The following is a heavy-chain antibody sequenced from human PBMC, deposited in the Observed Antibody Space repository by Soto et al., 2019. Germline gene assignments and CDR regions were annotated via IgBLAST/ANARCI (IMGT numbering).Heavy chain of an antibody. CDR2: ISGSGGTT. V-gene: IGHV3-23*01. CDR3: AKDRHYGSGTYADSSLDY. Sequence: EVQLLESGGGLVQPGGSLRLSCGGSGFTFNSYAMTWVRQAPGKGLEWVSAISGSGGTTYYANSVKGRFTISRDQSKDKLYLQMNSLRAEDTAIYYCAKDRHYGSGTYADSSLDYWGQGTLVTVSS. J-gene: IGHJ4*02. CDR1: GFTFNSYA. D-gene: IGHD3-10*01.